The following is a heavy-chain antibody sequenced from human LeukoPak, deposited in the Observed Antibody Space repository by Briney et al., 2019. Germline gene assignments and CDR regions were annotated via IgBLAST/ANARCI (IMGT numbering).Heavy chain of an antibody. J-gene: IGHJ4*02. D-gene: IGHD2-2*01. V-gene: IGHV3-30*18. CDR3: AKDKCTSTTCYGLLDS. CDR2: ISEFETNR. Sequence: GGSLRLSCAASGFAFSRFGMHWVRQAPGKGLEWVAFISEFETNRYYADSVKGRFTISRDNSKNTVYLQVNSLRAEDTAMYYCAKDKCTSTTCYGLLDSWGQGTLVTVSS. CDR1: GFAFSRFG.